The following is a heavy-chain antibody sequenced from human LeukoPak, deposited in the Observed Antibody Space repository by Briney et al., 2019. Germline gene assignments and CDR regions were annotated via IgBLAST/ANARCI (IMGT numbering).Heavy chain of an antibody. V-gene: IGHV4-59*12. Sequence: SETLSLTCTVSGGSISSYYWSWIRQPPGKGLEWIGYIHYSGSTYYNPSLKSRVTISVDTSKNQFSLKLSSVTAADTAVYYCARGGGYYYDSSGYLFDIWGQGTMVTVSS. CDR2: IHYSGST. D-gene: IGHD3-22*01. CDR1: GGSISSYY. J-gene: IGHJ3*02. CDR3: ARGGGYYYDSSGYLFDI.